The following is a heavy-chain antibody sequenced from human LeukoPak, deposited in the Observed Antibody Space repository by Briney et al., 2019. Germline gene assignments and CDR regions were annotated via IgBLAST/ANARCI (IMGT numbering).Heavy chain of an antibody. J-gene: IGHJ4*02. CDR3: ARDRAVAGTTVDY. CDR2: ISSSSSYI. Sequence: GGSLRLSCAASGFTFSSYSMNWVRQAPGKGLEWVSSISSSSSYIYYADSVKGRFTIPRDNAKNSLYLQMNSLRAEDTAVYYCARDRAVAGTTVDYWGQGTLVTVSS. CDR1: GFTFSSYS. D-gene: IGHD6-19*01. V-gene: IGHV3-21*01.